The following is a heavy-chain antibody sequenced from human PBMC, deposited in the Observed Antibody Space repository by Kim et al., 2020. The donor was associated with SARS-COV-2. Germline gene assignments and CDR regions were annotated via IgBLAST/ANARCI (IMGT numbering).Heavy chain of an antibody. Sequence: GGSLRLSCAASGFTFSSYSMNWVRQAPGKGLEWVSSISSSSSYIYYADSVKGRFTISRDNAKNSLYLQMNSLRAEDTAVYYCARDRRVGANFDYWGQGTLVTVSS. CDR2: ISSSSSYI. CDR3: ARDRRVGANFDY. V-gene: IGHV3-21*01. CDR1: GFTFSSYS. D-gene: IGHD1-26*01. J-gene: IGHJ4*02.